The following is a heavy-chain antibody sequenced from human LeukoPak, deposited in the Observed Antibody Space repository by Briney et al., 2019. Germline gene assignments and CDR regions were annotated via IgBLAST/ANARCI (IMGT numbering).Heavy chain of an antibody. CDR1: GGSFSGYY. J-gene: IGHJ4*02. CDR3: ARGRPYYDFWSGYYKYYFDY. Sequence: SETLSLTCAVYGGSFSGYYWSWIRQPPGKGLEWIGEINHSGSTNYNPSPKSRVTISVDTSKNQFSLKLSSVTAADTAVYYCARGRPYYDFWSGYYKYYFDYWGQGTLVTVSS. D-gene: IGHD3-3*01. V-gene: IGHV4-34*01. CDR2: INHSGST.